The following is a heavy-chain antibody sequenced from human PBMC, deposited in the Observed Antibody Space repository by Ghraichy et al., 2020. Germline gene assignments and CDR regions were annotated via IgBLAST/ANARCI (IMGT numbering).Heavy chain of an antibody. CDR2: FYPGGSS. CDR1: GYSIGSGYY. V-gene: IGHV4-38-2*01. D-gene: IGHD3-10*01. J-gene: IGHJ4*02. Sequence: SETLSLTCVASGYSIGSGYYCGWIRQPPGKGMEWIGTFYPGGSSYYNPSLKSRVTISVDPSKNHFSLRLSSVTAADTAMYFCARGIRGSGPDYWGQGTLVTVSS. CDR3: ARGIRGSGPDY.